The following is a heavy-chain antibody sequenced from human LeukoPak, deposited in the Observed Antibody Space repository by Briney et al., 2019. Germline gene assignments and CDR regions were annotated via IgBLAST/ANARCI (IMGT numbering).Heavy chain of an antibody. CDR3: AVEGYCSGGSCYTNWFDP. Sequence: QPGGSLRLSCAASGFTFSSYAMSWVRQAPGKGLDWVSYISSTGTTMYYADSVKGRFTTSRDNAKNSLYLQMNSLRDEDTAVYYCAVEGYCSGGSCYTNWFDPWGQGTLITVSS. D-gene: IGHD2-15*01. V-gene: IGHV3-48*02. CDR2: ISSTGTTM. CDR1: GFTFSSYA. J-gene: IGHJ5*02.